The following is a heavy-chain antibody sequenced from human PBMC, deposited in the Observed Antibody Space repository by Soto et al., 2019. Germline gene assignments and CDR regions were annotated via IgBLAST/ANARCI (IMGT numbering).Heavy chain of an antibody. V-gene: IGHV1-69*06. CDR2: IIPIFGTA. D-gene: IGHD6-19*01. CDR3: ARKVRGWYRGHAFDI. J-gene: IGHJ3*02. Sequence: QVQLVQSGAEVQKPGSSVKVSCKASGGTFSSYAISWVRQAPRQGLEWMGGIIPIFGTANYAQKFQGRVTITADKCTSTAYMELSSLRSEDTAVYYCARKVRGWYRGHAFDIWGQGTMFTVSS. CDR1: GGTFSSYA.